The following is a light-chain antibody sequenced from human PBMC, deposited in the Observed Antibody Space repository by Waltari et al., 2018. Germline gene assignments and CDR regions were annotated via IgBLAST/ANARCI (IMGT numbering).Light chain of an antibody. V-gene: IGKV3-15*01. J-gene: IGKJ4*01. CDR3: QQCNKWPPT. Sequence: EMVMTQSPATLSVSPGERVALSCRASESVATSLAWYQQIPGQAPRLLIYDASTRATNVSVRFSVSGSGTEFTLTITSLQSEDFAVYYCQQCNKWPPTFGGGTKVEIK. CDR1: ESVATS. CDR2: DAS.